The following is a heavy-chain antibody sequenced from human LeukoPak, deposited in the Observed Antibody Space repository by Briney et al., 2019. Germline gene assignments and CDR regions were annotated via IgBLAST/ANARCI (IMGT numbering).Heavy chain of an antibody. CDR1: GLTFSSYS. Sequence: GGSLRLSCAATGLTFSSYSMNWVRQAPGKGLEWVPFISSSSSYIYYADSVKGRFTISRDNSKNTLYLQMNSLRAEDTAVYYCAPAPGIAVAEAFDYWGQGTLVTVSS. J-gene: IGHJ4*02. CDR3: APAPGIAVAEAFDY. D-gene: IGHD6-19*01. V-gene: IGHV3-21*04. CDR2: ISSSSSYI.